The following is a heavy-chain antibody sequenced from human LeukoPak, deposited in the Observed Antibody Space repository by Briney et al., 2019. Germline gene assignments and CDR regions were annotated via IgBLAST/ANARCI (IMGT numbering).Heavy chain of an antibody. J-gene: IGHJ4*02. V-gene: IGHV3-33*01. D-gene: IGHD6-19*01. CDR2: MWNDGMTG. CDR1: GFSFRDYH. CDR3: ARDGSGWSSDY. Sequence: GGSLRLSCAGSGFSFRDYHMSGIRQAPGKGREWVAIMWNDGMTGKYADSVRGRFSVSRDNSKNTVYLEMDSLRADDTSVYYCARDGSGWSSDYWGQGTLVTVSS.